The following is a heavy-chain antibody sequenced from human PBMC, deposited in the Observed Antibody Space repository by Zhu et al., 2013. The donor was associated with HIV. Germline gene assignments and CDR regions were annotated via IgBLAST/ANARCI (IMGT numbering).Heavy chain of an antibody. D-gene: IGHD4-17*01. J-gene: IGHJ1*01. CDR1: GGTFSSYA. V-gene: IGHV1-18*01. Sequence: QVQLVQSGAEVKKPGSSVKVSCKASGGTFSSYAISWVRQAPGQGLEWMGWISAYTDNTNYAQKFQDRITMTTDPSTSTAHMELRSLRSDDTAVYYCARDYGTPVVTLEYFEHWGQGTLVTVSS. CDR2: ISAYTDNT. CDR3: ARDYGTPVVTLEYFEH.